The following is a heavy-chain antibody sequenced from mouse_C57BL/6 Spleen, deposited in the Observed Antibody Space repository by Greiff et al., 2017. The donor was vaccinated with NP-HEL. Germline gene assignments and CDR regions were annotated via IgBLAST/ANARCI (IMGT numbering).Heavy chain of an antibody. Sequence: QVQLQQPGAELVRPGSSVKLSCKASGYTFTSYWMHWVKQRPIQGLDWIGNIDPSDSETHYNQKFKDKATLTVDKSSSTAYMQLSSLTSEDSAVYYCAREGNDGYSPCAYWGQGTLVTVAA. CDR2: IDPSDSET. J-gene: IGHJ3*01. D-gene: IGHD2-3*01. V-gene: IGHV1-52*01. CDR3: AREGNDGYSPCAY. CDR1: GYTFTSYW.